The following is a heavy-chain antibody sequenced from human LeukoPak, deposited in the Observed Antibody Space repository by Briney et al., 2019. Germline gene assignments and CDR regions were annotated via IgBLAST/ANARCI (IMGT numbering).Heavy chain of an antibody. J-gene: IGHJ6*03. CDR1: GFTFSSYS. D-gene: IGHD2-2*03. CDR3: ARVGIVVVPAAMGEYYYYYYYMDV. CDR2: ISSSSSYI. V-gene: IGHV3-21*01. Sequence: GGSLRLSCAASGFTFSSYSMNWVCQAPGKGLEWVSSISSSSSYIYYADSVKGRFTISRDNAKNSLYLQMNSLRAEDTAVYYCARVGIVVVPAAMGEYYYYYYYMDVWGKGTTVTVSS.